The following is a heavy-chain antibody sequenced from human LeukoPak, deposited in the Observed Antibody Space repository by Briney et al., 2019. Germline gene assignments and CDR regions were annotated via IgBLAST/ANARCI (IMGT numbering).Heavy chain of an antibody. CDR1: GGTFSSYA. CDR3: ARGRGYDSHFVYYYYMDV. J-gene: IGHJ6*03. Sequence: SVRVSCKASGGTFSSYAISWVRQAPGQGLEWMGGIIPIFGTANYAQKFQGRVTITADESTSTAYMELSSLRSEDTAVYCCARGRGYDSHFVYYYYMDVWGKGTTVTVSS. V-gene: IGHV1-69*13. CDR2: IIPIFGTA. D-gene: IGHD5-12*01.